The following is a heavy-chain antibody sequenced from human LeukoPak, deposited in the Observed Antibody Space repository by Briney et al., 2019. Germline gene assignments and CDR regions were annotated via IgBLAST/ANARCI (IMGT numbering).Heavy chain of an antibody. CDR3: ARGPDAYSYGYGSYYMDV. D-gene: IGHD5-18*01. CDR2: INESGTT. V-gene: IGHV4-34*01. J-gene: IGHJ6*03. CDR1: GGSLSRYY. Sequence: SETLSLTCAVYGGSLSRYYWNWVRQPPGKGLEWLGEINESGTTNYNPSLKSRLTISVDVSKNQFSLRLNSVTAADMAVYYCARGPDAYSYGYGSYYMDVWGKGTTITVSS.